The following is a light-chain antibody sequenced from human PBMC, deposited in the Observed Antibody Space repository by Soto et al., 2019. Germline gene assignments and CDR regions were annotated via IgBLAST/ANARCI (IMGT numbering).Light chain of an antibody. CDR1: ASDVGAYDY. CDR2: EVT. CDR3: GSYAGSDIVV. J-gene: IGLJ2*01. Sequence: QSALTQPASVSGSPGQSITISCTGTASDVGAYDYVSWYQQHPGTAPKLMIYEVTNRPSGVSDRFSGSKSGNTASLSISGLQADDEADYYCGSYAGSDIVVFGGGTKLTVL. V-gene: IGLV2-14*01.